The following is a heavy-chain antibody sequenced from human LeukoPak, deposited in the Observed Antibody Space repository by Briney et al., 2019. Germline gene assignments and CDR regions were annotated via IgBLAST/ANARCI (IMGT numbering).Heavy chain of an antibody. J-gene: IGHJ5*02. D-gene: IGHD3-10*01. Sequence: GGSQTLSCALSGFPFSRYPMHWVRQAPGKGLEWVAFVLNDGSDQYYAVSVKGRFTISRDNSKNTVYLQMNSLTVEDTAVYYCARDVQIGSLDPWGQEPLVSVSS. V-gene: IGHV3-30*04. CDR3: ARDVQIGSLDP. CDR1: GFPFSRYP. CDR2: VLNDGSDQ.